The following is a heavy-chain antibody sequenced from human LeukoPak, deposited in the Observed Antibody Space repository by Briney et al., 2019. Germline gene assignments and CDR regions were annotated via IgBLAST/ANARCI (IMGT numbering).Heavy chain of an antibody. D-gene: IGHD1-26*01. CDR3: ARESVGALDHDAFDI. CDR1: GGSISSYY. J-gene: IGHJ3*02. CDR2: IYTSGST. Sequence: SETLSLTCTVSGGSISSYYWSWIRQPAGKGLEWIGRIYTSGSTNYNPSLKSRVTMSVDTSKNQFSLKLSSVTAADTAAYYCARESVGALDHDAFDIWGQGTMVTVSS. V-gene: IGHV4-4*07.